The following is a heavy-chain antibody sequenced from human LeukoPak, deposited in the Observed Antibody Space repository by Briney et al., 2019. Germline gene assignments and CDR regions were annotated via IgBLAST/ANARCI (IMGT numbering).Heavy chain of an antibody. CDR1: GGSFSGYY. J-gene: IGHJ4*02. CDR3: ARAGTYYDFWSGKSDKYYFDY. CDR2: INHSGST. V-gene: IGHV4-34*01. Sequence: SETLSLTCAVYGGSFSGYYWSWIRQPPGKGLEWIGEINHSGSTNYNPSLKSRVTISVDTSKNQFSLKLSSVTAADTAVYYCARAGTYYDFWSGKSDKYYFDYWGQGTLVTVSS. D-gene: IGHD3-3*01.